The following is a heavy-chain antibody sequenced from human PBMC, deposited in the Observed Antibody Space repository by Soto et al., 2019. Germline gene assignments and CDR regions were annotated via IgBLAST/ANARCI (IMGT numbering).Heavy chain of an antibody. Sequence: EVQLLESEGGLVQPGGSLRLSCAASGFTFSSYAMSWVRQAPGKGLEWVSAISGSGGSTYYADSVKGRFTISRDNSKNTLYLQMNSLRAEDTAVYYCAKGGWYHWYFDLWGRGTLVTVSS. CDR1: GFTFSSYA. V-gene: IGHV3-23*01. J-gene: IGHJ2*01. D-gene: IGHD2-15*01. CDR2: ISGSGGST. CDR3: AKGGWYHWYFDL.